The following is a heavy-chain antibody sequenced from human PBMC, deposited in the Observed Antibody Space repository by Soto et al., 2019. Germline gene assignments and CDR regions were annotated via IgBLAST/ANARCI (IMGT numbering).Heavy chain of an antibody. J-gene: IGHJ5*02. V-gene: IGHV4-4*07. Sequence: QVQLEESGPGLVKPSETLSLICSVSGVSMRNSYWTWIRQSGGKGLEWIGRISTSGNTNYNPSLNCRLTMSVDTSMNQVSLKLTSVTAADTAVYYCARGGGVPALGDPWGQGTLVNVSS. D-gene: IGHD3-16*01. CDR3: ARGGGVPALGDP. CDR2: ISTSGNT. CDR1: GVSMRNSY.